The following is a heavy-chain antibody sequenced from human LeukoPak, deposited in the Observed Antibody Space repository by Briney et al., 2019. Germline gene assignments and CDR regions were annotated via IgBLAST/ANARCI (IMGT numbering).Heavy chain of an antibody. V-gene: IGHV3-48*03. Sequence: GGSLRLSCAASGFTFRSYELNWVRQAPGKGLEWVSYISDVGTTPHYADSVKGRFIISRDNAKNSLYLQMNSLTTEDTAVYYCARDRSKVTAYDDALDIWGQGTMVIVSS. CDR3: ARDRSKVTAYDDALDI. D-gene: IGHD2-21*02. CDR2: ISDVGTTP. CDR1: GFTFRSYE. J-gene: IGHJ3*02.